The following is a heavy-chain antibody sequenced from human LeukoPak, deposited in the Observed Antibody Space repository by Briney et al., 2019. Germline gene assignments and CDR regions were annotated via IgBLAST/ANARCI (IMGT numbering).Heavy chain of an antibody. CDR1: GFIFSGYA. D-gene: IGHD1-26*01. CDR2: ISGSGDTT. V-gene: IGHV3-23*01. Sequence: GGSLRLSCAASGFIFSGYAMSWVRQAPGKGLEWVSGISGSGDTTHYADSVEGRFTTSRDNAKNTVNLQMNSLRAEDTAIYHCAKDTTYSGSYFFHWGQGTLVTVSS. J-gene: IGHJ4*02. CDR3: AKDTTYSGSYFFH.